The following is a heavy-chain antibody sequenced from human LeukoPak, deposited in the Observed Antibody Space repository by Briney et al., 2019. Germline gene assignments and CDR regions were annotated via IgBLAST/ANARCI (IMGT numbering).Heavy chain of an antibody. V-gene: IGHV3-7*01. D-gene: IGHD2-2*01. CDR3: ARDHLVVVPTATGDYYYYYMDV. CDR1: GFTFSICW. CDR2: RKEDGSEK. J-gene: IGHJ6*03. Sequence: GGSLRLSCAAAGFTFSICWMSWVRQAPGKGLEWVANRKEDGSEKYYVDSVKDRFTISRDNAKNSLYLQMNSLRAEDMAVYYCARDHLVVVPTATGDYYYYYMDVWGKGTTVTVSS.